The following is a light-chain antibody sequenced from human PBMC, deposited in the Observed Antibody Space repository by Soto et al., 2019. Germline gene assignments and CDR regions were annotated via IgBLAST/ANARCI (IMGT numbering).Light chain of an antibody. CDR3: SSYTTVSTYV. J-gene: IGLJ1*01. V-gene: IGLV2-14*01. CDR2: DVR. CDR1: SSDVGGYNY. Sequence: QSALTQPASVSGSPGQSITISCTGTSSDVGGYNYVSWYQQHPGKAPKLMIYDVRNRPSGVSNRFSGSKSVNTASLTISGLQAEDEADYCCSSYTTVSTYVFGTGTRSPS.